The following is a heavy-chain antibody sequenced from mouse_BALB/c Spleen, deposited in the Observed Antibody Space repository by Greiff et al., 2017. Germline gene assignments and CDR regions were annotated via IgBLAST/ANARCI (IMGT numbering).Heavy chain of an antibody. CDR1: GDSITSGY. CDR3: ASSYGSSLYWYFDV. Sequence: EVKLQESGPSLVKPSQTLSLTCSVTGDSITSGYWNWIRKFPGNKLEYMGYISYSGSTYYNPSLKSRISITRDTSKNQYYLQLNSVTTEDTATYYCASSYGSSLYWYFDVWGAGTTVTVSS. D-gene: IGHD1-1*01. J-gene: IGHJ1*01. V-gene: IGHV3-8*02. CDR2: ISYSGST.